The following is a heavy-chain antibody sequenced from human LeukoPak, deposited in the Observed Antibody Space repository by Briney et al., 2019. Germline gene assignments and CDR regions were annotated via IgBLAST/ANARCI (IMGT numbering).Heavy chain of an antibody. CDR2: IKQDGSGT. D-gene: IGHD4/OR15-4a*01. V-gene: IGHV3-7*01. J-gene: IGHJ2*01. CDR3: ARLTNRYFDL. CDR1: GFTFSVYW. Sequence: GGSLTLSCAASGFTFSVYWMSWVRQAPGKGLEWVANIKQDGSGTHYVASVKGRFTISRDNAKSSLYLQMSSLRGDDTAVYYCARLTNRYFDLWGRGTLVSASS.